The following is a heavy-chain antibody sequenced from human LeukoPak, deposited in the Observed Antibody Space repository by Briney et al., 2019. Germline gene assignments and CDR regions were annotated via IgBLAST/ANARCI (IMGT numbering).Heavy chain of an antibody. CDR1: GFTFSSYE. J-gene: IGHJ4*02. CDR3: ARDPGERQLVGRDY. V-gene: IGHV3-48*03. D-gene: IGHD6-13*01. CDR2: ISSSGSTI. Sequence: GGSLRLSCAASGFTFSSYEMNWVRQAPGKGLEWVSYISSSGSTIYYADSVKGRFTISRDNAKNSLYLQMNSLRAEDTAVYYCARDPGERQLVGRDYWGQGTLVTVSS.